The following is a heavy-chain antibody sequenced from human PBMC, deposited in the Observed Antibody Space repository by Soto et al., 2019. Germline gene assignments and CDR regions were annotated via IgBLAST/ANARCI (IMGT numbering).Heavy chain of an antibody. J-gene: IGHJ6*02. CDR3: ARSYCSSTSCYRGGYYSYYYGMDV. D-gene: IGHD2-2*02. V-gene: IGHV1-69*13. CDR2: IIPIFGTA. CDR1: GGTFSSYA. Sequence: SVKVSCKASGGTFSSYAISWVRQAPGQGLEWMGGIIPIFGTANYAQKFQGRVTITADESTSTAYMELSSLRSEDTAVYYCARSYCSSTSCYRGGYYSYYYGMDVWGQGTRVTVS.